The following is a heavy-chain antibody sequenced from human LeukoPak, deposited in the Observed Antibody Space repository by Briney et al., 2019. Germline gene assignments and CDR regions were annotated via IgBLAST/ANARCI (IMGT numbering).Heavy chain of an antibody. CDR3: ARDSGSGIVVVPAALPSGHWFDP. J-gene: IGHJ5*02. CDR2: ISAYNGNT. V-gene: IGHV1-18*01. Sequence: GASVKVSCKASGYTFTSYGISWVRQAPGQGLEWMGWISAYNGNTNYAQKLQGRVTMTTDTSTSTAYMELRSLRSDDTAVYYCARDSGSGIVVVPAALPSGHWFDPWGQGTLVTVSS. D-gene: IGHD2-2*01. CDR1: GYTFTSYG.